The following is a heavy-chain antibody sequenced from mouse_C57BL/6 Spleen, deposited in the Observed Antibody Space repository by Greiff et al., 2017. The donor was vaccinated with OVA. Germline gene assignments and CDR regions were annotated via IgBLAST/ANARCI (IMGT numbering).Heavy chain of an antibody. J-gene: IGHJ2*01. CDR3: ARGGDYYGNYEFDY. CDR2: INPSSGYT. CDR1: GYTFTSYT. Sequence: QVQLKESGAELARPGASVKMSCKASGYTFTSYTMHWVKQRPGQGLEWIGYINPSSGYTKYNQKFKDKATLTADKSSSTAYMQLSSLTSEDSAVYYCARGGDYYGNYEFDYWGQGTTLTVSS. V-gene: IGHV1-4*01. D-gene: IGHD2-1*01.